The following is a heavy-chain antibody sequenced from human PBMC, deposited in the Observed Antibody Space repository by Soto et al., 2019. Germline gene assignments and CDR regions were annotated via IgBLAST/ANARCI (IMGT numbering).Heavy chain of an antibody. CDR3: ARNGGSSWYDYYYYYGMDG. CDR1: GGSISSYY. D-gene: IGHD6-13*01. CDR2: IYYSGST. V-gene: IGHV4-59*01. J-gene: IGHJ6*02. Sequence: PSETLSLTCTVSGGSISSYYLSWIRQPPGKGLEWIGYIYYSGSTNYNPSLKSRVTISVDTSKNQFSLKLSSVTAADTAVYYCARNGGSSWYDYYYYYGMDGWGQGTTVTV.